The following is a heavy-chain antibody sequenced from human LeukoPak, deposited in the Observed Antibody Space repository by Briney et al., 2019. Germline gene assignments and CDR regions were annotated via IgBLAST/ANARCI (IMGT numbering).Heavy chain of an antibody. D-gene: IGHD5-12*01. CDR3: ARDQGSGYDFTAFDI. Sequence: GGSLRLSCAASGLTFSSYAMHWVRQAPGKGLEWVAVISYDGSNKYYADSVKGRFTISRDNSKNTLYLQMNSLRAEDTAVYYCARDQGSGYDFTAFDIWGQGTMVTVSS. V-gene: IGHV3-30-3*01. CDR1: GLTFSSYA. J-gene: IGHJ3*02. CDR2: ISYDGSNK.